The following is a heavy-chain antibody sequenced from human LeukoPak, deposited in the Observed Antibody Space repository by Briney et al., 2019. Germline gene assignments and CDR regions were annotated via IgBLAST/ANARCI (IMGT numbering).Heavy chain of an antibody. D-gene: IGHD1-26*01. CDR3: SRESGAFCPFGY. CDR1: GGSISSHN. V-gene: IGHV4-59*11. Sequence: SETLSLTCTVSGGSISSHNWSWIRQPPGKRLERYGYIYYSGSTNYNPSLKSRVTMSLDKSRNQLSLKLTSVTAADTAIYYCSRESGAFCPFGYWGQGTLVIVPP. J-gene: IGHJ4*02. CDR2: IYYSGST.